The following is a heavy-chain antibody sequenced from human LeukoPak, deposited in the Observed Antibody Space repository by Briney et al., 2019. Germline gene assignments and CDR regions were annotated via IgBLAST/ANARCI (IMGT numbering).Heavy chain of an antibody. V-gene: IGHV3-15*01. CDR1: GFTFSNAW. CDR2: IKSKTDGGTT. CDR3: TTDPSGYFWSGYRWRDP. J-gene: IGHJ5*02. Sequence: GGSLRLSCAASGFTFSNAWMSWVRQAPGKGLEWVGRIKSKTDGGTTDYAAPVKGRFTISRDDSKNTLYLQMNSLKTEDTAVYYCTTDPSGYFWSGYRWRDPWGQGTLVTVSS. D-gene: IGHD3-3*01.